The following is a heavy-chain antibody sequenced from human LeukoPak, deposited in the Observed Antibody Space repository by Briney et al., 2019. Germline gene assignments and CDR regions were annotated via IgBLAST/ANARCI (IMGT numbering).Heavy chain of an antibody. CDR3: ARGPAYCSSTSCYLEY. V-gene: IGHV3-33*01. CDR2: IWYDGSNK. D-gene: IGHD2-2*01. Sequence: GGSLRLSCAASGFTFSSYGMHWVRQAPGKGLEWVAVIWYDGSNKYYADSVKGRFTISRDNSKNTLYLQMNSLRAEDTAVYYCARGPAYCSSTSCYLEYWGQGTMVTVAS. J-gene: IGHJ4*02. CDR1: GFTFSSYG.